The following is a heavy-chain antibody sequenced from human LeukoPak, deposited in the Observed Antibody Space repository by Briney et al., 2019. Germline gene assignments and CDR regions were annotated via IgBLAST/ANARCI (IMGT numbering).Heavy chain of an antibody. V-gene: IGHV4-59*08. Sequence: SETLSLTCTVSGGSINSYYWSWIRQPPGKGLEWIGYIYYSGSTNYNPSLKSRVTISVDTSKNQFSLNLRSVTAADTAVFYCARQDYGDHLFDYWGQGSLVTVSS. J-gene: IGHJ4*02. D-gene: IGHD4-17*01. CDR2: IYYSGST. CDR3: ARQDYGDHLFDY. CDR1: GGSINSYY.